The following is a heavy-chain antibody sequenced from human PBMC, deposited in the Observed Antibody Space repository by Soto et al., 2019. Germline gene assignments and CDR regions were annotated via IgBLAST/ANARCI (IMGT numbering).Heavy chain of an antibody. D-gene: IGHD3-3*01. V-gene: IGHV4-59*01. CDR3: ARDQRFWSGYYTDWFDP. Sequence: SETLSLTCTVSGGSISSYYWSWIRQPPGKGLEWIGYIYYSGSTNYNPSLKSRVTISVDTSKNQFSLKLSSVTAADTAVYYCARDQRFWSGYYTDWFDPWGQGTLVTVSS. CDR2: IYYSGST. CDR1: GGSISSYY. J-gene: IGHJ5*02.